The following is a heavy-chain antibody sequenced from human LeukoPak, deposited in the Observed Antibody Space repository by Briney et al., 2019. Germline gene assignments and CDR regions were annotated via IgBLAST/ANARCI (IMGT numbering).Heavy chain of an antibody. J-gene: IGHJ6*04. D-gene: IGHD2-15*01. CDR1: SGSISPYY. Sequence: SETLSLTCTVSSGSISPYYWSWIRQPPGRELEWIGYVSYGGSTNYNPSLKSRVTISLETSKNQFSLKLSSVTAADTAVYYCVRGLTGVVGAADVWGKGTTVTVSS. CDR2: VSYGGST. V-gene: IGHV4-59*01. CDR3: VRGLTGVVGAADV.